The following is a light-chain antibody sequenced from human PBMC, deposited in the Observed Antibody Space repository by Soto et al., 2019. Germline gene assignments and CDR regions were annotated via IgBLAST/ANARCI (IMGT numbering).Light chain of an antibody. CDR3: QQYYSYPLT. CDR1: QGISSY. J-gene: IGKJ4*01. CDR2: AAS. V-gene: IGKV1-9*01. Sequence: IQLTQSPSSLSASVGDRVTITCRASQGISSYLGWYQQKPGKAPNLLIYAASTLQSGVPSRFSGSGSGTDFTLTISCLQSEDFATYYCQQYYSYPLTFGGGTKVDIK.